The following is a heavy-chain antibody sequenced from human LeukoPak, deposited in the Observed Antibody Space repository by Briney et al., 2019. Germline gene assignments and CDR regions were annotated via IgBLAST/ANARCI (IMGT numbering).Heavy chain of an antibody. CDR3: ARGFKMSGSFDY. D-gene: IGHD5-24*01. J-gene: IGHJ4*02. Sequence: ATVKFSCKASGGTFSSYAISWVRQAPGQGLEWMGGIIPIFGTANYAQKFQGRVTITADESTSTAYMELSSLRSEDTAVYYCARGFKMSGSFDYWGQGTLVTVSS. CDR1: GGTFSSYA. V-gene: IGHV1-69*13. CDR2: IIPIFGTA.